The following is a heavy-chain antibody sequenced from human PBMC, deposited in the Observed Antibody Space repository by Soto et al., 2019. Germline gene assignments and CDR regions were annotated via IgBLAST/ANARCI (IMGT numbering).Heavy chain of an antibody. J-gene: IGHJ6*02. CDR3: AREWGLLPYYVMNV. CDR1: GDSVTSGSYY. V-gene: IGHV4-61*03. Sequence: SETLSLTCIVSGDSVTSGSYYWTWLRQPPGKGLEWIGYISYTGRTKYNPSLQSRVTISVDTSKNDFSLNLSSVTAADTAVYFCAREWGLLPYYVMNVWGHGTAGTVS. D-gene: IGHD7-27*01. CDR2: ISYTGRT.